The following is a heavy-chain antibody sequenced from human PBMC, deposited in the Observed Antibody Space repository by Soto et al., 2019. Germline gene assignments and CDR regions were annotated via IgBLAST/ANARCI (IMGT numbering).Heavy chain of an antibody. J-gene: IGHJ4*02. D-gene: IGHD6-13*01. CDR1: GFTFSSYA. CDR2: ISGSGGST. Sequence: GGSLKLSCAASGFTFSSYAMSLVRQAPGKGLEWVSAISGSGGSTYYADSVKGGFTISRDNSKNTLYLQMNSLRAEDTAVYYCAKDQEGPIAAAGPFDYWGQGTLVTVSS. V-gene: IGHV3-23*01. CDR3: AKDQEGPIAAAGPFDY.